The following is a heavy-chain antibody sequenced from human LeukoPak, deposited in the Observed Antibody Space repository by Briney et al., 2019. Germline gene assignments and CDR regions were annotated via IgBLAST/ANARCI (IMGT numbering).Heavy chain of an antibody. CDR3: ARDDSSGYYPKYFQY. J-gene: IGHJ1*01. Sequence: ASVKVSCKASGNTFSTYGISWVRQAPGQGLECIGWISAYNGNTNYAQKLQGRVTMTTDTSTSTAYMELRSLRSDDTAVYYCARDDSSGYYPKYFQYWGQGTLVTVSS. V-gene: IGHV1-18*01. CDR2: ISAYNGNT. CDR1: GNTFSTYG. D-gene: IGHD3-22*01.